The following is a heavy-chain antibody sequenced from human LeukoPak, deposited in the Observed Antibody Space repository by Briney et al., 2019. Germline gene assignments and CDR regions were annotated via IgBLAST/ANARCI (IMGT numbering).Heavy chain of an antibody. CDR1: GFTFSTYA. CDR2: IIGNGRST. CDR3: TRDIGRLRGDAFDF. Sequence: PGGSLRLSCTASGFTFSTYATHWVRQAPGKGLEYVSGIIGNGRSTFYGSSVKGRFTVYRDNSKDTLYLQMGSLRVEDMAVYYCTRDIGRLRGDAFDFWGQGTMVTVSS. D-gene: IGHD2-15*01. J-gene: IGHJ3*01. V-gene: IGHV3-64*01.